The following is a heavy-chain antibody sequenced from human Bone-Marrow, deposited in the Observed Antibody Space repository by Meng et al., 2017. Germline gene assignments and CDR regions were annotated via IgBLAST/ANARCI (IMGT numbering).Heavy chain of an antibody. CDR1: GFPFTSFD. CDR3: ARAYNILRFFDWPPRSFDIDN. V-gene: IGHV3-30*07. Sequence: GGSLRLSCAASGFPFTSFDMHWVRQAPGKGLEWVAVISYDGTAEYYADSVRGRLTVSRDDSKKTVFLQMNSLRVEDTAVYYCARAYNILRFFDWPPRSFDIDNWGQGTLVTVSS. D-gene: IGHD3-9*01. CDR2: ISYDGTAE. J-gene: IGHJ4*02.